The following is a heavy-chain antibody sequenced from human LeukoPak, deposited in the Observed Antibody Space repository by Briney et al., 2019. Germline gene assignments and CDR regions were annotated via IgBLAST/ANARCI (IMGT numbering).Heavy chain of an antibody. CDR1: GFTFSSYS. V-gene: IGHV3-23*01. D-gene: IGHD3-22*01. J-gene: IGHJ3*02. Sequence: GGSLRLSCAASGFTFSSYSMSWVRQAPGKGLQWVSSISGNGVSIYYADSVKGRFTISRDNSKNTLYLQMNSLRAEDTAVYYCAKDQWVGYYDSSGRAFDIWGQGTMVTVSS. CDR3: AKDQWVGYYDSSGRAFDI. CDR2: ISGNGVSI.